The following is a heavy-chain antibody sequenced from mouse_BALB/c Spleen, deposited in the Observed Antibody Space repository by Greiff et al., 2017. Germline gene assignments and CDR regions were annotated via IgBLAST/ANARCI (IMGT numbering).Heavy chain of an antibody. V-gene: IGHV6-6*02. J-gene: IGHJ2*01. CDR3: TRNYGY. D-gene: IGHD1-1*01. Sequence: EVMLAESGGGLVQPGGSMKLSCVASGFTFSNYWMNWVRQSPEKGLEWVAEIRLKSNNYATHYAESVKGRFTISRDDSKSSVYLQMNNLRAEDTGIYYCTRNYGYWGQGTTLTVSS. CDR2: IRLKSNNYAT. CDR1: GFTFSNYW.